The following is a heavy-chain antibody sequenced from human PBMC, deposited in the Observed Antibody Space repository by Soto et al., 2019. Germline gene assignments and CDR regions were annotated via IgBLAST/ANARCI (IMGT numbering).Heavy chain of an antibody. CDR2: ISGSGGST. J-gene: IGHJ4*02. CDR1: GFTFSSYA. D-gene: IGHD6-19*01. Sequence: GSLRLSCAASGFTFSSYAMSWVRQAPGKGLEWVSAISGSGGSTYYADSVKGRFTISRDNSKNTLYLQMNSLRAEDTAVYYCAKDSVVAVAGSTYYFDFWGQGTLVTVSS. CDR3: AKDSVVAVAGSTYYFDF. V-gene: IGHV3-23*01.